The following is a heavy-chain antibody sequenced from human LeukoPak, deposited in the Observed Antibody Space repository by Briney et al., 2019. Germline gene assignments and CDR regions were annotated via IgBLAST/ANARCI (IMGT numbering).Heavy chain of an antibody. Sequence: GASVKVSCKASGYTFTSYDINWVRQATGQGLEWMGWMNPNSGNTGYAQKFQGRVTMTRNTSISTADMELSSLRSGDTAVYYCARGRGATDKWFHPRGQGTLVTVSS. D-gene: IGHD1-26*01. CDR1: GYTFTSYD. V-gene: IGHV1-8*01. CDR2: MNPNSGNT. CDR3: ARGRGATDKWFHP. J-gene: IGHJ5*02.